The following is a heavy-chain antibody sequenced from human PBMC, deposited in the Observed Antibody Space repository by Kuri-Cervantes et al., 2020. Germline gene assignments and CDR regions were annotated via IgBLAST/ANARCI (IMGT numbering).Heavy chain of an antibody. Sequence: ETLSLTCAASGFTFSSYSMNWVRQAPGKGLEWVSSISSSSSYIYYADSVKGRFTTSRDNAKNSLYLQMNSLRAEDTALYYCAKDDSGDLMGAFDIWGQGTMVTVSS. J-gene: IGHJ3*02. CDR2: ISSSSSYI. CDR3: AKDDSGDLMGAFDI. D-gene: IGHD2-8*01. CDR1: GFTFSSYS. V-gene: IGHV3-21*04.